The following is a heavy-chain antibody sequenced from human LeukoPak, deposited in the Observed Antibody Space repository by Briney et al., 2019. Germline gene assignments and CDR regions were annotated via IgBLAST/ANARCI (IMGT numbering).Heavy chain of an antibody. J-gene: IGHJ5*02. Sequence: GGSLRLSCAASGFTFSDYYMSWIRQAPGKGLEWVSYISSSGSTIYYADSVKGRFTISRDNAKNSLYLQMNSLRAEDTAVYYCARDRVDSSSSTWFDPWGQGTLVTVSS. CDR1: GFTFSDYY. D-gene: IGHD6-6*01. V-gene: IGHV3-11*04. CDR2: ISSSGSTI. CDR3: ARDRVDSSSSTWFDP.